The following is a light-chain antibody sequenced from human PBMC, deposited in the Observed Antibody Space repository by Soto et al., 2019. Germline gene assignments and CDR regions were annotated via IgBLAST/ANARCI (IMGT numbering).Light chain of an antibody. CDR3: QQNNSYPWT. CDR2: KAS. Sequence: DIQMTQSPSTLSASVGDRVTITCRASQSISSWLAWYQQKPGKAPKLLIYKASSLESGVPSRFSGSGSGTEFTLTISSLQQDYFATYYCQQNNSYPWTFGQGTKVEIK. V-gene: IGKV1-5*03. CDR1: QSISSW. J-gene: IGKJ1*01.